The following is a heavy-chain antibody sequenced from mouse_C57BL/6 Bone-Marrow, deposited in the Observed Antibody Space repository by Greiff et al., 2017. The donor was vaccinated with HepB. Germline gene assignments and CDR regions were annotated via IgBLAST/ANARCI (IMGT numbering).Heavy chain of an antibody. V-gene: IGHV1-69*01. J-gene: IGHJ4*01. CDR1: GYTFTSYC. CDR2: IDPSDSYT. D-gene: IGHD4-1*01. Sequence: VKLQQPAAELVMPGASVKLSCKASGYTFTSYCMHWVKQRPGQGLEWIGEIDPSDSYTNYNQKFKGKSTLTVDKSSNTAYMRLSSLTAEDSAVYYCASNWGSAMVYWGQGTAVTVSS. CDR3: ASNWGSAMVY.